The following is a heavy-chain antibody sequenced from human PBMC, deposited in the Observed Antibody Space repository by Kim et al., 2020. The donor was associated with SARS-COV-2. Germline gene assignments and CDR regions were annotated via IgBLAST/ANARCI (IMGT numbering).Heavy chain of an antibody. CDR2: ISSSSSYI. V-gene: IGHV3-21*01. Sequence: GGSLRLSCAASGFTFSSYSMNWVRQAPGKGLEWVSSISSSSSYIYYADSVKGRFTISRDNAKNSLYLQMNSLRAEDTAVYYCARVIFGVVTAISYFDYWGQGTLVTVSS. CDR3: ARVIFGVVTAISYFDY. CDR1: GFTFSSYS. J-gene: IGHJ4*02. D-gene: IGHD2-21*02.